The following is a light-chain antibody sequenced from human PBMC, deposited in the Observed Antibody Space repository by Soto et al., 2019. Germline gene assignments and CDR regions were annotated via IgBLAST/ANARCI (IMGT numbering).Light chain of an antibody. CDR1: QSISNY. Sequence: DVQMTQSPSSLSASVGDRVTITCRASQSISNYLNWYQQTPGKVPKLLIYTASSLQTGVPSRFSGSGSGTDFTLTISSLHPEDFATYYCQQTYSTPRTFGQGTKVEIK. CDR2: TAS. V-gene: IGKV1-39*01. J-gene: IGKJ1*01. CDR3: QQTYSTPRT.